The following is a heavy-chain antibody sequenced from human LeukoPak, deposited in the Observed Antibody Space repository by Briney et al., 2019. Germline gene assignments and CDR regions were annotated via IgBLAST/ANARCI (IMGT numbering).Heavy chain of an antibody. J-gene: IGHJ4*02. CDR3: AEADRLHGGPYLIGP. CDR1: GYSFTDYY. CDR2: INPNSGGT. D-gene: IGHD2-21*01. Sequence: GASVKVSCKTSGYSFTDYYMHWVRQAPGQGLEWMGWINPNSGGTSSAQKFQGRVTMTRDTSITTVYMEMNWLTSDDTAIYYCAEADRLHGGPYLIGPGGQGTLVTVSP. V-gene: IGHV1-2*02.